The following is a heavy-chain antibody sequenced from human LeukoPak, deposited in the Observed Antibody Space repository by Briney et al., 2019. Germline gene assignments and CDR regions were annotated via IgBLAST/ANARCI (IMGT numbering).Heavy chain of an antibody. CDR1: GFTFSSHS. CDR3: ARGGLDDDGDYPDAFDI. Sequence: PGGSLRLSCAASGFTFSSHSMNWVRQAPGKGLEWVSYISTSGSAIYYADSVKGRFTISRDNAKNSLYLQMNSLRAEDTAVYYCARGGLDDDGDYPDAFDIWGQGTMVTVSS. CDR2: ISTSGSAI. J-gene: IGHJ3*02. V-gene: IGHV3-21*05. D-gene: IGHD4-17*01.